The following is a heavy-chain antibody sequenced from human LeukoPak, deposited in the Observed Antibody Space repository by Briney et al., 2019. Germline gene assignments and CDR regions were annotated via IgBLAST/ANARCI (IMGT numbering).Heavy chain of an antibody. V-gene: IGHV4-34*01. J-gene: IGHJ4*02. CDR2: INHSGST. D-gene: IGHD4-17*01. CDR3: ARMGNPATVTADY. Sequence: SETLSLTCAVYGGSFSGYYWSWIRQPPGKGLEWIGEINHSGSTNYNPSLKSRVTISLDTSKNQFSLKMNSVTAADTAVYYCARMGNPATVTADYWGQGTLVTVSS. CDR1: GGSFSGYY.